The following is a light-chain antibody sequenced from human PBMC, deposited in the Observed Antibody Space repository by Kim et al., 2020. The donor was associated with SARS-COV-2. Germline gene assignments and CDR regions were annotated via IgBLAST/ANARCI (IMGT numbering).Light chain of an antibody. J-gene: IGKJ2*02. Sequence: DIQMTQSPSSLSASVGDRVTITCRASQSISSYLNWYQQKLGKAPKLLIYAASRLQSGVPSRFSGSGSGTDFTLTISSLQPEDFATYYCQQSYSTPRTFGQGTKLEI. CDR3: QQSYSTPRT. CDR1: QSISSY. CDR2: AAS. V-gene: IGKV1-39*01.